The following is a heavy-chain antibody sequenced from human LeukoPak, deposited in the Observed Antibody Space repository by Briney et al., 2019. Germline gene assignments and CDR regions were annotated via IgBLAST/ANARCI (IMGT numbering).Heavy chain of an antibody. CDR1: GGTFSSYA. CDR2: IIPIFGTA. CDR3: ARAPYCGGDCYMGYYYYYMDV. V-gene: IGHV1-69*01. D-gene: IGHD2-21*01. J-gene: IGHJ6*03. Sequence: ASVKVSCKASGGTFSSYAISWVRQAPGQGLEWMGGIIPIFGTANYAQKFQGRVTITADESTSTAYMELSSLRSEDTAVYYCARAPYCGGDCYMGYYYYYMDVWGKGTTVTVSS.